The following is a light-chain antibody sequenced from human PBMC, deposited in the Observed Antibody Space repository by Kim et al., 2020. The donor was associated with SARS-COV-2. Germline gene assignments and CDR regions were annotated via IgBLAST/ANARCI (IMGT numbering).Light chain of an antibody. CDR1: SSNTGSNY. Sequence: QSVLAQPPSVSGTPGQRVTISCSGSSSNTGSNYVYWYQQLPGTAPKLLIYRNDQRPSGVPDRFSGSKSGTSASLAISGLRSEDEAEYYCAAWDDSLRVFGGGTQLTVL. CDR3: AAWDDSLRV. V-gene: IGLV1-47*01. J-gene: IGLJ3*02. CDR2: RND.